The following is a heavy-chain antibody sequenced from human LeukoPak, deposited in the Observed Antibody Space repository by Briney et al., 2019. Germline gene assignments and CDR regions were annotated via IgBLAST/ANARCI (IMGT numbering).Heavy chain of an antibody. J-gene: IGHJ4*02. Sequence: GGSLRLSCAASGFTFSSYGMHWVRQAPGKGLEWVAVISYDGSNKYYADSVEGRFTISRDNSKNTLYLQMNSLRAEDTAVYYCARGRVITMVRGVIFDYWGQGTLVTVSS. CDR1: GFTFSSYG. CDR2: ISYDGSNK. CDR3: ARGRVITMVRGVIFDY. V-gene: IGHV3-30*03. D-gene: IGHD3-10*01.